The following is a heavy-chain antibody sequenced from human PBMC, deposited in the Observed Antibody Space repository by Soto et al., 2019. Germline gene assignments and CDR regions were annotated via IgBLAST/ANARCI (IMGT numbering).Heavy chain of an antibody. D-gene: IGHD6-6*01. J-gene: IGHJ6*02. V-gene: IGHV3-21*01. CDR1: GFTFSSYT. CDR3: ARAKQLVGMDV. CDR2: ISSSSTYI. Sequence: EVQLVESGGGLVKPGGSLRLSCAASGFTFSSYTLNWVRQAPGKGLEWVSSISSSSTYIYYTDSVKGRFTISRDNAKNSLYLQMNSLRAEDTAVYYCARAKQLVGMDVWGQGTTVTVSS.